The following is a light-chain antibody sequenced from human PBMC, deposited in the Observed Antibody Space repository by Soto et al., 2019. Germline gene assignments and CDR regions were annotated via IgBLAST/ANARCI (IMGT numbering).Light chain of an antibody. J-gene: IGKJ5*01. V-gene: IGKV3-20*01. Sequence: EIVLMQSPDILSLSPGERATVSCRASETITNNDLAWYQKKPGQAPRLLISDVFNRASGVAERFSGSGSETDFTLIIRRLEPEDSALYYCQHYQGGHPIAFGQGTRLEI. CDR1: ETITNND. CDR3: QHYQGGHPIA. CDR2: DVF.